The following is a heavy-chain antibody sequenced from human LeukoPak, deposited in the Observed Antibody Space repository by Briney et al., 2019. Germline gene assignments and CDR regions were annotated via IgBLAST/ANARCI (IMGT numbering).Heavy chain of an antibody. CDR1: GGSISSYY. V-gene: IGHV4-59*01. CDR3: ARGSYYGDYVLENFDY. CDR2: IYYSGST. Sequence: PSETLSLTCTVSGGSISSYYWSWIRQPPGKGLEWIGYIYYSGSTNYNPSLKSRVTISVDTSKNQFSLKLSSVTAADTAVYYCARGSYYGDYVLENFDYWGQGTLVTVSS. J-gene: IGHJ4*02. D-gene: IGHD4-17*01.